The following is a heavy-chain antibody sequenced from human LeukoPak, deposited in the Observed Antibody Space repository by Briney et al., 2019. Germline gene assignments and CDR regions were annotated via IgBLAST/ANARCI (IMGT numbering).Heavy chain of an antibody. J-gene: IGHJ5*02. CDR2: IYYSGST. CDR1: GGSISSYY. D-gene: IGHD4-17*01. Sequence: PSETLSLTCTVSGGSISSYYWSWIRQPPGKGLEWIGYIYYSGSTNYNPSLKSRVTISVDTSKNQFSLKLSSVTAADTAVYYCASYGDYLLTWGQGTLVTVSS. V-gene: IGHV4-59*12. CDR3: ASYGDYLLT.